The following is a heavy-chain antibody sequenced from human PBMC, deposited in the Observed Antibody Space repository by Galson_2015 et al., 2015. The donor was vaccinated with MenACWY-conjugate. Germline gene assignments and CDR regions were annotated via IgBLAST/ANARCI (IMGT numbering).Heavy chain of an antibody. CDR1: GSRFSPYW. CDR3: AGRDGDDGASYYYGMDV. D-gene: IGHD1-1*01. V-gene: IGHV5-10-1*01. CDR2: IDPSDSYT. J-gene: IGHJ6*02. Sequence: QSGAEVKKPGDSLRVSCKASGSRFSPYWITWVRRVPGKGLEWMGRIDPSDSYTKYSPSFQGHVTISVDKFINTAYLQWSSLKASDTAIYYCAGRDGDDGASYYYGMDVWGQGTTVTVS.